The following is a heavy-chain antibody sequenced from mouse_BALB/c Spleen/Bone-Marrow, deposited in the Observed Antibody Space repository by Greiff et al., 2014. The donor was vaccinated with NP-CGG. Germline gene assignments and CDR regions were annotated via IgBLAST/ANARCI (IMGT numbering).Heavy chain of an antibody. CDR1: GFSLTSSG. Sequence: QVHVKQSGPGLVAPSQSLSITCTVSGFSLTSSGVHWVRQPPGKGLEWLGVIWAGGRTDYNSALLSRLSISKDNSKSQVFLKMNSLQTDDTAMYYCARDPYSGSGEDAMDYWGQGTSVTVSS. D-gene: IGHD1-1*01. CDR2: IWAGGRT. J-gene: IGHJ4*01. CDR3: ARDPYSGSGEDAMDY. V-gene: IGHV2-9*02.